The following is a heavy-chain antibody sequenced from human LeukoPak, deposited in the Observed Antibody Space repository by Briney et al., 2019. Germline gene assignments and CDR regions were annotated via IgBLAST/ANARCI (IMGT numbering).Heavy chain of an antibody. V-gene: IGHV3-23*01. D-gene: IGHD3-16*01. Sequence: GGSLRLSCAASGFTFSSYGMHWVRQAPGKGLEWVSAISGSGGSTYYADSVKGRFTISRDNSKNSLYLQMNSLRAEDTAVYYCARDHGGQGIDYWGQGTLVTVSS. CDR1: GFTFSSYG. CDR2: ISGSGGST. CDR3: ARDHGGQGIDY. J-gene: IGHJ4*02.